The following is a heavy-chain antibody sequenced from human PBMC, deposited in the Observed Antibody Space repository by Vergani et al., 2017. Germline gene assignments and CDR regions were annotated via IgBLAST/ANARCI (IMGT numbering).Heavy chain of an antibody. Sequence: QVTLRESGPALVKPTQTLTLTCTFSGFSLSTSGMRVSWIRQPPGKALEWLGFIDWDDDKYYSTSLKTRLTISKDTSKNQVVLTMTNVAPVDTATYYCARMVAARQEDYFDYWGQGTLVTVSS. CDR3: ARMVAARQEDYFDY. J-gene: IGHJ4*02. D-gene: IGHD6-6*01. CDR1: GFSLSTSGMR. V-gene: IGHV2-70*01. CDR2: IDWDDDK.